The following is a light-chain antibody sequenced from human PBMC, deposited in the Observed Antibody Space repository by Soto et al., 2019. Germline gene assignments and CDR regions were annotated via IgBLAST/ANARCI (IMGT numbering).Light chain of an antibody. CDR1: SSDVGGFNF. CDR2: DVA. Sequence: QSVLTQPASVSGSPGQSIIISCTGSSSDVGGFNFVSWYQQHPGKAPKLMIYDVASRPSGVSNRFSGSKSGNTASLTISGPQTEDEADYYCSSYTTSSTRVFGTGTKLTVL. CDR3: SSYTTSSTRV. J-gene: IGLJ1*01. V-gene: IGLV2-14*03.